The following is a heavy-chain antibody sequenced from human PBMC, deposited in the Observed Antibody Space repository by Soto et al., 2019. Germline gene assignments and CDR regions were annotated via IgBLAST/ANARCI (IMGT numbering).Heavy chain of an antibody. CDR2: IWYDGSNK. V-gene: IGHV3-30*02. D-gene: IGHD1-1*01. CDR1: GFTFSSYG. Sequence: GESLKISCAASGFTFSSYGMHWVRQAPGKGLEWVAVIWYDGSNKYYTDSVKGRFTISRDNSKNTLFLQMNSPRPEDTAVYYCAKDKGVFNWATSYFDYWGQGALVTVSS. J-gene: IGHJ4*02. CDR3: AKDKGVFNWATSYFDY.